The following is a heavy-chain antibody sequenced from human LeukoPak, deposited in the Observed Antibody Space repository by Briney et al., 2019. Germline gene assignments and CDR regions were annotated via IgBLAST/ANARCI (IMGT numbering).Heavy chain of an antibody. J-gene: IGHJ4*02. D-gene: IGHD6-13*01. CDR2: IVPSGIT. CDR1: GASIRNYY. V-gene: IGHV4-4*07. Sequence: PSETLSLTCTASGASIRNYYWSWIRQPAGKGLEWIGPIVPSGITNYNPSLKSRRTIFVNTSNNQCSLLLNSVTAADTAVHYCAKEGAAPGPDSDYWGQGTLVIVSS. CDR3: AKEGAAPGPDSDY.